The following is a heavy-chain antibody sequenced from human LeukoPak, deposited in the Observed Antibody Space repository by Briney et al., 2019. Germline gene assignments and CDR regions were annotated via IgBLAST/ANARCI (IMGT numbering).Heavy chain of an antibody. J-gene: IGHJ5*02. Sequence: SETLSLTCTVSGGSISYYYWTWIRQSPGKGLKWIGQIYYTGSTYYNPSLKRRVTISVDTSRNQFSLNLTSVTAADTTVYYCARGGTYNDILSFDPWGQGTLVTVSS. D-gene: IGHD3-9*01. CDR1: GGSISYYY. CDR2: IYYTGST. CDR3: ARGGTYNDILSFDP. V-gene: IGHV4-59*01.